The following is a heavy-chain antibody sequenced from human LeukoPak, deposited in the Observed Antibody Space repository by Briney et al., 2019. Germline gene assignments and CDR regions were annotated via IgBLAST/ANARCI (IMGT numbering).Heavy chain of an antibody. CDR1: GFTFTYYA. Sequence: GGSLRLSCAASGFTFTYYAMNWVRQAPGKGLEWVSAISGSDGSTCYADSVKGRFTISRDNAKNTLDLQMNSLRAEDTAVYYCARGEKSWINGFDLWGQGTLVTVSS. J-gene: IGHJ4*02. V-gene: IGHV3-23*01. CDR2: ISGSDGST. CDR3: ARGEKSWINGFDL. D-gene: IGHD2-8*01.